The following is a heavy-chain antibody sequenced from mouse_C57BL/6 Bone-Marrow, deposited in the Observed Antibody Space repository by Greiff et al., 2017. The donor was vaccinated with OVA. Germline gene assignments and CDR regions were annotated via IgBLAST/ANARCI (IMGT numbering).Heavy chain of an antibody. V-gene: IGHV1-59*01. CDR3: LLLLRCLYFDV. CDR1: GYTFTSYW. D-gene: IGHD1-1*01. CDR2: IDPSDSYT. J-gene: IGHJ1*03. Sequence: QVQLKQPGAELVRPGTSVKLSCKASGYTFTSYWMHWVKQRPGQGLEWIGVIDPSDSYTNYNQKFKGKATLTVDTSSSTAYMQLSSLTSEDSAVYYCLLLLRCLYFDVWGTGTTVTVSS.